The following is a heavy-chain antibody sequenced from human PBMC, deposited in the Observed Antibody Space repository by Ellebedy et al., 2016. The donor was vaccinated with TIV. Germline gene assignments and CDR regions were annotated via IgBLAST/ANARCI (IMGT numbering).Heavy chain of an antibody. Sequence: MPSETLSLTCTVSGGSINPYYWRWIRQPPGKGLEWIGYIYYTGTPSYSPSLRSRVTISVDASKSQFSLKLSSVTAADTAVYYCARISRGAAAGFDYWGQGILVTVSS. V-gene: IGHV4-59*01. CDR2: IYYTGTP. J-gene: IGHJ4*02. CDR3: ARISRGAAAGFDY. D-gene: IGHD6-13*01. CDR1: GGSINPYY.